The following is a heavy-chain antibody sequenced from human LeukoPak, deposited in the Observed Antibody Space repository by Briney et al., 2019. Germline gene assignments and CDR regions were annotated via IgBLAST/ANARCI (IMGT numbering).Heavy chain of an antibody. CDR1: GDSISSYH. V-gene: IGHV4-4*07. J-gene: IGHJ4*02. D-gene: IGHD6-13*01. CDR3: ARGGSWYDY. CDR2: IYSSGST. Sequence: PSETLSLTCTVSGDSISSYHWSWIRQPAGKGLEWIGLIYSSGSTNYNPSLKSRVTISVDTSKNQFSLKLSSVTAADTAVYYCARGGSWYDYWGQGTLVTVSS.